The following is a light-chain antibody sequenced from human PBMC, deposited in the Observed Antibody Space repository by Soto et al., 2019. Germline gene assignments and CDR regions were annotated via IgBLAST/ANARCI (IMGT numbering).Light chain of an antibody. CDR2: DNN. Sequence: QSARTQPPSVSAAPGQKVTISCSGSSSNIGNNYVSWYQQLPGTAPKLLIYDNNKRPSGIPDRFSGFKSGTSATLGITGLQTGDEADYYCGTWDSSLSAFYVFGTGTKVTVL. CDR3: GTWDSSLSAFYV. V-gene: IGLV1-51*01. CDR1: SSNIGNNY. J-gene: IGLJ1*01.